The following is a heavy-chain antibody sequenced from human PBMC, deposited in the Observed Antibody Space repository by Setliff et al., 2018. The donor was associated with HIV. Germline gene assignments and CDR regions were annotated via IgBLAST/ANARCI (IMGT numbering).Heavy chain of an antibody. Sequence: SETLSLTCAVYGGSFNDYYWTWIRQPPGKGLEWIGEMDHSGNIKSHASLKSRVTISKDPSKNQISLKLRSVTAADTAVYYCARGLNYYGTGSYLPLGYWGQGTLVTVSS. J-gene: IGHJ4*02. CDR1: GGSFNDYY. CDR2: MDHSGNI. V-gene: IGHV4-34*01. D-gene: IGHD3-10*01. CDR3: ARGLNYYGTGSYLPLGY.